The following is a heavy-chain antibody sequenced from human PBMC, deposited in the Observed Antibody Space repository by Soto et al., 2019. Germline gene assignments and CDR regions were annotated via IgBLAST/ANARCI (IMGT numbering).Heavy chain of an antibody. CDR2: ITGSGGST. J-gene: IGHJ6*03. CDR3: ANVKSTGSYYYYYMDV. CDR1: GFTFSSYA. D-gene: IGHD3-9*01. V-gene: IGHV3-23*01. Sequence: EVQLLESGGGWVQPGGSLRLSCAASGFTFSSYAMSWVRQAPGKGLEWVSAITGSGGSTYYADSVKGRFTISRDNSKNTLYLQMNSLRAEDTAVYYCANVKSTGSYYYYYMDVWGKGTAVTVSS.